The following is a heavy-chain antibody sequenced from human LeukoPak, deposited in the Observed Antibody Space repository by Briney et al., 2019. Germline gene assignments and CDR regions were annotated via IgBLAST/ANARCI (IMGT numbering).Heavy chain of an antibody. Sequence: SETLSLTCTVSGGSISSSSYYWGWIRQPPGKGLEWIGSIYYSGSTYYNPSLKSRVTISVDTSKNQFSLKLSSVTAADTAVYYCARRLLWGSGSYYDYWGQGTLDTVSS. J-gene: IGHJ4*02. CDR2: IYYSGST. CDR1: GGSISSSSYY. V-gene: IGHV4-39*01. D-gene: IGHD1-26*01. CDR3: ARRLLWGSGSYYDY.